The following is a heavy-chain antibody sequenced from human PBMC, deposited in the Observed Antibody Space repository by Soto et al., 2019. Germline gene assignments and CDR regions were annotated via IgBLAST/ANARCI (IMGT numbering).Heavy chain of an antibody. J-gene: IGHJ3*02. CDR3: AAIRYHASAFDI. V-gene: IGHV1-24*01. CDR2: FDPENVET. CDR1: GYSLTDLS. D-gene: IGHD3-9*01. Sequence: ASVKVSCKVSGYSLTDLSIHWVRQGRGKGLEWMGGFDPENVETIYAQKFQGRLTMTEDTSTDTAYMELTSLRSEDTAVYYCAAIRYHASAFDIWGQGTMVTVSS.